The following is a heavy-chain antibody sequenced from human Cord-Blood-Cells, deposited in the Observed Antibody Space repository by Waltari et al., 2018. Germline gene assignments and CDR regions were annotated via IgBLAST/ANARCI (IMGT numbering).Heavy chain of an antibody. D-gene: IGHD6-13*01. CDR3: ARYSSSWYAFDI. J-gene: IGHJ3*02. CDR2: ISSSSSYI. CDR1: GFTFSSYR. V-gene: IGHV3-21*01. Sequence: EVQLVESGGGLVKPGGSLSLSCAASGFTFSSYRMNWVRQAPGKGLEWVSSISSSSSYIYYADSVKGRFTISRDNAKNSLYLQMNSLRAEDTAVYYCARYSSSWYAFDIWGQGTMVTVSS.